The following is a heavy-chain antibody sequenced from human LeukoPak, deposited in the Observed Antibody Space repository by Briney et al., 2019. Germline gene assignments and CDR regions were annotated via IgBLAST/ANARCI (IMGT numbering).Heavy chain of an antibody. V-gene: IGHV1-8*01. Sequence: ASLKVSCKASGYSFTTFDINWVRQATGQGLEWMGWINPNSGNKGYAQKLQGRVTMTMNTSITTAYMELSSLRSEDTAVYYCARGPQWRGDYYYMDVWGRGTTVTVSS. D-gene: IGHD6-19*01. J-gene: IGHJ6*03. CDR1: GYSFTTFD. CDR3: ARGPQWRGDYYYMDV. CDR2: INPNSGNK.